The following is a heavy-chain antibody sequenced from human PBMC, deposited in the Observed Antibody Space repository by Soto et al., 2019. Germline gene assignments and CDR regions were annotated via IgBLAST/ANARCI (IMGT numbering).Heavy chain of an antibody. V-gene: IGHV3-23*01. CDR1: GFTFSSYA. J-gene: IGHJ4*02. CDR3: AKVSNYYDSSGYYDY. CDR2: ISGSGGST. D-gene: IGHD3-22*01. Sequence: PGGSLRLSCAASGFTFSSYAMSWVRQAPGKGLEWVSAISGSGGSTYYADSVKGRFTISRDNSKNTLYLQMNSLRAEDTAVYYCAKVSNYYDSSGYYDYWGQGTLVTVSS.